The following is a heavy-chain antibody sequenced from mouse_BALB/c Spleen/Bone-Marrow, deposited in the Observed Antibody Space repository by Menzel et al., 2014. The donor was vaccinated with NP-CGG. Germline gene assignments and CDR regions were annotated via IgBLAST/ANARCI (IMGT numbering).Heavy chain of an antibody. Sequence: EVQLQQSGPGLVKPSQSLSLTCTVTGYSITSDYAWNWIRQFPGNKLEWMGYIGYSGSTSYNPSLKSRISITRDTSKNQFFLQLSSVTTEDTATYYCARGRDYFDYWGQGTTLTVSS. V-gene: IGHV3-2*02. CDR1: GYSITSDYA. CDR3: ARGRDYFDY. CDR2: IGYSGST. J-gene: IGHJ2*01.